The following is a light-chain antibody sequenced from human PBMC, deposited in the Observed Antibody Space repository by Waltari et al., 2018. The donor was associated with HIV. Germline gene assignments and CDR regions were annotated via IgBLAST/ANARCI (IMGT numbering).Light chain of an antibody. CDR3: CSYEGSGHWV. V-gene: IGLV2-23*01. Sequence: QSALTQPASVSGSPGQSITISCTGSSSDAGCYNLVSWYQQHPGHAPKLIIYEGINRPSGVSNRYYGSRSGNTASLTFSGLQAEKEADYYCCSYEGSGHWVFGGGTKLTDL. CDR2: EGI. J-gene: IGLJ3*02. CDR1: SSDAGCYNL.